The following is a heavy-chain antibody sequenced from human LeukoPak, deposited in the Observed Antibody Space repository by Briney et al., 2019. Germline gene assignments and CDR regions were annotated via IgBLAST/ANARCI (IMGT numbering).Heavy chain of an antibody. V-gene: IGHV3-21*01. CDR2: ISGSSGYI. CDR3: ARVIREEFSDIFARSDGMAG. CDR1: GFTFNNYA. D-gene: IGHD3-9*01. J-gene: IGHJ6*04. Sequence: GGSLRLSCIASGFTFNNYAINWVRQAPGMGLEWVSSISGSSGYIYYTDSVKGRFTVSRDNAKNSLFLEMTSLRAEDTAVYYCARVIREEFSDIFARSDGMAGWGKGTTVTVSS.